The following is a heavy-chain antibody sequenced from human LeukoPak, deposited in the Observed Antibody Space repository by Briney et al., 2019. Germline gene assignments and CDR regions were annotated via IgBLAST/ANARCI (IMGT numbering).Heavy chain of an antibody. CDR2: IYTSGST. V-gene: IGHV4-61*02. J-gene: IGHJ3*02. CDR1: GGSISSGSYY. D-gene: IGHD3-10*01. CDR3: ASGLDAFDI. Sequence: PSETLSLTCTVSGGSISSGSYYWSWIRQPAGKGLEWIGRIYTSGSTNYNPSLKSRVTISVDTSKNQFSLKLSSVTAADTAVYYCASGLDAFDIWGQGTMVTVSS.